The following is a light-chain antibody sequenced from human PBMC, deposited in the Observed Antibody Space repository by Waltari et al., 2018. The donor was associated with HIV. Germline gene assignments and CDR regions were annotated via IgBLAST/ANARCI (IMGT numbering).Light chain of an antibody. V-gene: IGKV2-28*01. Sequence: DIVMTQSPLSLLVTPAEPACISCMPSRSPLHSNGYNYFDWYLQKPGESPQLLIYLGSNRASGVPDRFSGSGSGTDFTLKIRRVEAEDVGVYYCMQALQTPITFGQGTRLEIK. J-gene: IGKJ5*01. CDR3: MQALQTPIT. CDR1: RSPLHSNGYNY. CDR2: LGS.